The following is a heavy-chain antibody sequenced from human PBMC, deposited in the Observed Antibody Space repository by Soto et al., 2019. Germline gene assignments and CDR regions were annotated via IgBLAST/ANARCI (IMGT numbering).Heavy chain of an antibody. Sequence: QVQLQESGPGLVKPSQTLSLTCTVSGGSISSAAYYWSWIRQHPGKGLEWIGYISHSGSSYYNPTLKSRVIISAVTSKNQFSLSLTSVTAADTAVYYCARAYTYGSNFCACWGQGALVPVSS. V-gene: IGHV4-31*03. D-gene: IGHD2-2*02. CDR1: GGSISSAAYY. J-gene: IGHJ4*02. CDR3: ARAYTYGSNFCAC. CDR2: ISHSGSS.